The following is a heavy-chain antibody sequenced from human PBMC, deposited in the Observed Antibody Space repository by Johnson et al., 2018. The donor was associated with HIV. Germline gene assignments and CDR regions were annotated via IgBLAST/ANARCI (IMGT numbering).Heavy chain of an antibody. CDR3: ARRSGTWDAFDI. J-gene: IGHJ3*02. CDR1: GFTFSSYG. CDR2: ISYAGSDK. V-gene: IGHV3-30*04. D-gene: IGHD1-26*01. Sequence: QVQLVESGGGVVQPGRSLRLSCAASGFTFSSYGMHWVRQAPAKGLAWVAVISYAGSDKDYADSVKGRFTISRDSSKNTLYLQMNSLRAEDTALYYCARRSGTWDAFDIWGQGTMVTVSS.